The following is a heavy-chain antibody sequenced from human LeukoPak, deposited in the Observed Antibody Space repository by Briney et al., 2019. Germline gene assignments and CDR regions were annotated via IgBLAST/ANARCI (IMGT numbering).Heavy chain of an antibody. V-gene: IGHV6-1*01. D-gene: IGHD3-16*01. Sequence: SQTLSLTCAIPGDSVSSNSAAWNWIRQSPARGLEWLGRTYFRSKWYNDYAVSVKSRIAIKPDTSKNQFSLQLDSVTPEDTAVYYCIRDQRGLGHWGQGTLVTVSS. CDR3: IRDQRGLGH. J-gene: IGHJ4*02. CDR2: TYFRSKWYN. CDR1: GDSVSSNSAA.